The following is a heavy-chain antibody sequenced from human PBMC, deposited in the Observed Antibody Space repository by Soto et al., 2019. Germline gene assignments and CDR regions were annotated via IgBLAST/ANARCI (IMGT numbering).Heavy chain of an antibody. V-gene: IGHV1-69*02. D-gene: IGHD1-20*01. CDR1: GDTFSIYT. Sequence: QVQLVQSGSEVKKPGSSVRVSCKTSGDTFSIYTISWVRQARGQGLEWVGRVLPFLEITSYSQRVQGRVTITADRSTTTAHMELTSLRSEDTAVYCCARDRDNSNGPNFDSWGQGTLVTVSS. J-gene: IGHJ4*02. CDR3: ARDRDNSNGPNFDS. CDR2: VLPFLEIT.